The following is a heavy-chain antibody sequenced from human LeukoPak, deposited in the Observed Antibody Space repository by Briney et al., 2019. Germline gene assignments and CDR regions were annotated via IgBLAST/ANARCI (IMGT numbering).Heavy chain of an antibody. CDR1: GGSISSYY. CDR2: IYYSGST. V-gene: IGHV4-59*01. J-gene: IGHJ6*02. Sequence: SETLSLTCTVSGGSISSYYWSWIRQPPGKGLEWIGYIYYSGSTNYNPSLKSRVTISVDTSKNQFSLKLSSVTAADTAVYYCARAGYCSSTSCQWVPLVWGQGTTVTVSS. D-gene: IGHD2-2*03. CDR3: ARAGYCSSTSCQWVPLV.